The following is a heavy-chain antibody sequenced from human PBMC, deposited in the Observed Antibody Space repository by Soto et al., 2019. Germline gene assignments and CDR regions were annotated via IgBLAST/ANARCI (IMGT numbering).Heavy chain of an antibody. CDR1: GGSISSGDYY. CDR2: IYYSGST. CDR3: ARAVGYCSSTSCYTDAFDI. V-gene: IGHV4-30-4*01. Sequence: SETLSLTCTVSGGSISSGDYYWSWIRQPPWKGLEWIGYIYYSGSTYYNPSLKSRVTISVDTSKNQFSLKLSSVTAADTAVYYCARAVGYCSSTSCYTDAFDIWGQGXMVTV. J-gene: IGHJ3*02. D-gene: IGHD2-2*02.